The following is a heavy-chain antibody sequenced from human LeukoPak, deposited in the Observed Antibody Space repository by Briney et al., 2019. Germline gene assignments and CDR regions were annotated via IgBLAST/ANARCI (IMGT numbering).Heavy chain of an antibody. V-gene: IGHV3-48*04. CDR2: ISSSGSTI. J-gene: IGHJ4*02. CDR1: GFTFSTFA. CDR3: ARDIYYDSSGYYSGY. Sequence: GGSLRLSCAASGFTFSTFAMSWVRQAPGKGLEWVSAISSSGSTIYYADSVKGRFTISRDNAKNSLYLQMNSLRAEDTAVYYCARDIYYDSSGYYSGYWGQGTLVAVSS. D-gene: IGHD3-22*01.